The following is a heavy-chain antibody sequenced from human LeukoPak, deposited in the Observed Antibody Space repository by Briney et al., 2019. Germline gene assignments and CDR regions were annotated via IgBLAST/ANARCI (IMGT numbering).Heavy chain of an antibody. J-gene: IGHJ4*02. CDR2: IIPIFGTA. CDR3: AREIPPDYGDYELDY. V-gene: IGHV1-69*05. CDR1: GGTFSSYA. Sequence: SVNVSCKASGGTFSSYAISWVRQAPGQGLEWMGGIIPIFGTANYAQKLQGRVTMTTDTSTSTAYMELRSLRSDDTAVYYCAREIPPDYGDYELDYWGQGTLVTVSS. D-gene: IGHD4-17*01.